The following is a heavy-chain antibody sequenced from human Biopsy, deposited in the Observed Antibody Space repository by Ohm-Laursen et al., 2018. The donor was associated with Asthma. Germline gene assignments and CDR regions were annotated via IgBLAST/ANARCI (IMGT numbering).Heavy chain of an antibody. CDR3: ARKAGSCISRTCYSLDF. Sequence: GASVKVSCKSLGGTFNTYVIGWVRQAPGQGLEWIGGINSVLGTTTYPQKFQDRVTITADDSTSTVYMELSSLRSEDTAVYYCARKAGSCISRTCYSLDFWGQGTLVTVSS. CDR1: GGTFNTYV. CDR2: INSVLGTT. D-gene: IGHD2-2*01. J-gene: IGHJ4*02. V-gene: IGHV1-69*13.